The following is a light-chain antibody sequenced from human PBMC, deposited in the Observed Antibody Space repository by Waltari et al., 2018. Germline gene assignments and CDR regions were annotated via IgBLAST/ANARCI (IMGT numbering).Light chain of an antibody. CDR2: LGS. V-gene: IGKV2-28*01. CDR3: MQALQTPIT. Sequence: DIVMTQSPLSLPVTPGEPASISCRSSQSLLQTNVYNYLDWYLQKPGQSPQVLIYLGSNRASGVTDRFSGSGSGTDFTLKISRVEAEDVGVYYCMQALQTPITFGQGTRLEIK. J-gene: IGKJ5*01. CDR1: QSLLQTNVYNY.